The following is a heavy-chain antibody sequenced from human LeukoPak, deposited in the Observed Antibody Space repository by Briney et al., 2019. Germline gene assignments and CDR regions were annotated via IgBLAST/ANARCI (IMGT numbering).Heavy chain of an antibody. D-gene: IGHD7-27*01. CDR3: ARDPETGELDY. Sequence: PGGSLRLSCAASGFTFSSYSMNWVRQAPGKGLEWVSYISSSSSTIYYADSVKGRFTISRDNAKNSLYLQMNSLRAEDTAVYYCARDPETGELDYWGQGTLVTVSS. CDR1: GFTFSSYS. CDR2: ISSSSSTI. V-gene: IGHV3-48*01. J-gene: IGHJ4*02.